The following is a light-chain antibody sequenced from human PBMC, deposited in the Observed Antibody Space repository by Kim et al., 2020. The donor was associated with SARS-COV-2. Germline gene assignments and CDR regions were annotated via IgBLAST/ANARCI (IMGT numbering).Light chain of an antibody. CDR2: SDS. CDR1: NIGKKD. Sequence: APGKTARITLEEKNIGKKDVHWYQQKPEQAPVMVIFSDSDRPSGIPERFSGSNSETTATLTISTVEAGDEADYYCQVWDSYSDLVIFGGGTQLTVL. J-gene: IGLJ2*01. CDR3: QVWDSYSDLVI. V-gene: IGLV3-21*04.